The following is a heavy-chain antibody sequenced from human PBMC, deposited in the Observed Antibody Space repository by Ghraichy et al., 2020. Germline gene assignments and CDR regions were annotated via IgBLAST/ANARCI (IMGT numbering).Heavy chain of an antibody. CDR1: GGTFSSYA. V-gene: IGHV1-69*10. D-gene: IGHD5-12*01. CDR3: ARGGVDMVPNDFDY. J-gene: IGHJ4*02. Sequence: SVKVSCKASGGTFSSYAISWVRQAPGQGLEWMGGIIPILGIANYAQKFQGRVTITADKSTSTAYMELSSLRSEDTAVYYCARGGVDMVPNDFDYWGQGTLVTVSS. CDR2: IIPILGIA.